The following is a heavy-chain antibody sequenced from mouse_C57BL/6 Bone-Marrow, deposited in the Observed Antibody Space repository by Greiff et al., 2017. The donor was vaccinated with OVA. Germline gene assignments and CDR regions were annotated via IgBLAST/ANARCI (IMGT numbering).Heavy chain of an antibody. CDR1: GYAFTNYL. J-gene: IGHJ1*03. CDR2: INPGSGGT. CDR3: ARMGHWYFDV. Sequence: VHLVESGAELVRPGTSVKVSCKASGYAFTNYLIEWVKQRPGQGLEWIGVINPGSGGTNYNEKFKGKATLTADKSSSTAYMQLSSLTSEDSAVYFCARMGHWYFDVWGTGTTVTVSS. V-gene: IGHV1-54*01.